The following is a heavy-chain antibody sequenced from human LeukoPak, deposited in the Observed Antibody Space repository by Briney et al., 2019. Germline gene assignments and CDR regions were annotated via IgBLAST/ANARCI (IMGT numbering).Heavy chain of an antibody. D-gene: IGHD2-2*02. CDR3: AKDGRGAAIFYYYGIDV. CDR2: ISYDGSNK. Sequence: GGSLRLSCAASGFTFSSYGMHWVRQAPGKGLEWVAVISYDGSNKYYADSVKGRFTISRDNSKNTLYLQMNSLRAEDTAVYYCAKDGRGAAIFYYYGIDVWGQGTTVTVSS. V-gene: IGHV3-30*18. J-gene: IGHJ6*02. CDR1: GFTFSSYG.